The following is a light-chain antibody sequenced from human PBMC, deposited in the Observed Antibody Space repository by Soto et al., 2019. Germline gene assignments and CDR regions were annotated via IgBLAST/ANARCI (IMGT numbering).Light chain of an antibody. CDR3: QQGTNWPIT. V-gene: IGKV3-11*01. Sequence: EIVLTQSPATLSLSPGERATLSCRASQSVGTYLVWYQHKPGQAPRLLIYDASNRATGIPARFSGSGSGTDFTLTISSLEPEDFAVYYCQQGTNWPITFGQGTRLEIK. CDR2: DAS. CDR1: QSVGTY. J-gene: IGKJ5*01.